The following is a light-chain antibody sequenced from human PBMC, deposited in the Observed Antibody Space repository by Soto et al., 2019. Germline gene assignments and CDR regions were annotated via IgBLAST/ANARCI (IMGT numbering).Light chain of an antibody. CDR1: SSDVGGYNY. CDR2: EVS. CDR3: SSYTSSSTLYV. J-gene: IGLJ1*01. Sequence: QSALTQPASVSGSPGQSITISCTGTSSDVGGYNYVSWYQHHPGKAPKLMIYEVSNRPSGVSNRFSGSKSGNTASLTISGLQAEDEADDYCSSYTSSSTLYVFGTGTKLTVL. V-gene: IGLV2-14*01.